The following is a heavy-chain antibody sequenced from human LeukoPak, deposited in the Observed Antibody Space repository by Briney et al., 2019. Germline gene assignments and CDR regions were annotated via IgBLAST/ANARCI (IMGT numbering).Heavy chain of an antibody. CDR2: ISYDGSNK. CDR1: GFTFSSYA. D-gene: IGHD2-8*01. V-gene: IGHV3-30*01. J-gene: IGHJ4*02. Sequence: GGSLRLSCAATGFTFSSYAMQWGCQAPRKGLEWVAVISYDGSNKYYADSVKGRFTISRDNSKNTLYLQMNSLRAEDTAVYYCASELMVYAHYWGQGTLVTVSS. CDR3: ASELMVYAHY.